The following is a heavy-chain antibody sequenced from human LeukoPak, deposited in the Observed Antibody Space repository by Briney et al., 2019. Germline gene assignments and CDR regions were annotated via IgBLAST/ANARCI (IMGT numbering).Heavy chain of an antibody. CDR3: ARHGGVSGTYFPPHHYGMDV. CDR1: GASISGYY. J-gene: IGHJ6*02. Sequence: SETLSLTFTVSGASISGYYWSWIRQPPGKGLEWIGFVYYSGSTNYSPSLKSRATISIDTSKNQFSLRLSSVTAADTAVYYCARHGGVSGTYFPPHHYGMDVWGQGTTVTVSS. CDR2: VYYSGST. V-gene: IGHV4-59*08. D-gene: IGHD3-16*01.